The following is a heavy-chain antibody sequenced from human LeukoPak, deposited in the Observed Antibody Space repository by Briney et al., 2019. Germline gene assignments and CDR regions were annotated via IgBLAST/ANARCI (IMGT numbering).Heavy chain of an antibody. CDR2: ISSSSGYI. V-gene: IGHV3-21*01. Sequence: GGSLRLSCAASGFTFSSYSMNWVRQAPGKGLEWVSSISSSSGYIYYADSVKGRFTISRDNAKNSLYLQMDSLRAEDTAAYYCARGVAAAGTDWGQGTLVTVSS. J-gene: IGHJ4*02. CDR3: ARGVAAAGTD. D-gene: IGHD6-13*01. CDR1: GFTFSSYS.